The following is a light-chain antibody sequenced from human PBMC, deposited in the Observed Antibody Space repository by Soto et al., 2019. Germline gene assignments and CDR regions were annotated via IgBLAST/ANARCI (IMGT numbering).Light chain of an antibody. Sequence: ELAMTQSPATLSLSPGESATLSCRASQNIYSNVAWYQQRPGQAPRLLIYRASTRATGIQARFSGSGSGTEFTLTIRSLQSEDFTVYSCLQYHNLWACGQGTKVDIK. CDR2: RAS. V-gene: IGKV3-15*01. CDR3: LQYHNLWA. CDR1: QNIYSN. J-gene: IGKJ1*01.